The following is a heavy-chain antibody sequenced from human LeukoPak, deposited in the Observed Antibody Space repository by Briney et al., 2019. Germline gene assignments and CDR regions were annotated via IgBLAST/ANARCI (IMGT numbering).Heavy chain of an antibody. D-gene: IGHD6-19*01. V-gene: IGHV3-23*01. CDR2: ISGSGGST. J-gene: IGHJ4*02. CDR1: GFTFSSYA. CDR3: AKGRDYSSGWYLDY. Sequence: GGSLRLSCAASGFTFSSYAMSWVRQAPGKGLEWVSAISGSGGSTYYADSVKGRFTISRDNSKNTLYLQMNSLRAEDTAVYYCAKGRDYSSGWYLDYWGQGTLVTVSS.